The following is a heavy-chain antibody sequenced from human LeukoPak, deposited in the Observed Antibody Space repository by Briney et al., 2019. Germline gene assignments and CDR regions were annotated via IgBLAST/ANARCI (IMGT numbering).Heavy chain of an antibody. CDR3: ARVSSSWYQDWYFDL. D-gene: IGHD6-13*01. CDR1: GGSISSYY. Sequence: PSETLSLTCTVSGGSISSYYWSWIRQPAGKGLELIGRIDTSGNTNYKPSLKSRVTMSVDTSKNQFSLKLSSVTAADTAVYYCARVSSSWYQDWYFDLWGRGTLVTVSS. J-gene: IGHJ2*01. V-gene: IGHV4-4*07. CDR2: IDTSGNT.